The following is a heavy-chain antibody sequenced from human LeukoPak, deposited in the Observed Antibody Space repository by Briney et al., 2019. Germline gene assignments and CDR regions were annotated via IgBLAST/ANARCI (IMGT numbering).Heavy chain of an antibody. CDR2: INPNSGGT. CDR1: GYTFTSYY. J-gene: IGHJ6*03. CDR3: ARDPSGQAGFVYYMDV. V-gene: IGHV1-2*02. Sequence: ASVKVSCKASGYTFTSYYMHWVRQAPGQGLEWMGWINPNSGGTNYAQKFQGRVTMTRDTSISTAYMELSRLRSDDTAVYYCARDPSGQAGFVYYMDVWGKGTTVTVSS.